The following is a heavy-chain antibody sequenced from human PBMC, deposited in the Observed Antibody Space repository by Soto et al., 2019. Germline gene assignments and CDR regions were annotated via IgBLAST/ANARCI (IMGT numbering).Heavy chain of an antibody. CDR1: GGSFSGYY. Sequence: QVHLQQWGAGLLKPSETLSLTCAVYGGSFSGYYWSWIRQPLGKGLDWIGEINHSGSTNYNPSLKSRVSISVGTSNNQFSLKLSSVTAADTAVYYCARGRGDGYNQHWYFDLWGRGTLVTVSS. J-gene: IGHJ2*01. V-gene: IGHV4-34*01. CDR3: ARGRGDGYNQHWYFDL. CDR2: INHSGST. D-gene: IGHD3-10*01.